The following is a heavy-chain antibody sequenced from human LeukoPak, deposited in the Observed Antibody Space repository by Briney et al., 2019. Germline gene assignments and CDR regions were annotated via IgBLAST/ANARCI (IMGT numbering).Heavy chain of an antibody. Sequence: SVKVPCKASGGTLSSYAISWVRQAPGQGLEWMGGIIPIFGTANYAQKFQGRVTITADESTSTAYMELSRLRSEDTAVYYCAREGRRDGYNLPFDYWGQGTLVTVSS. J-gene: IGHJ4*02. D-gene: IGHD5-24*01. CDR2: IIPIFGTA. CDR1: GGTLSSYA. V-gene: IGHV1-69*13. CDR3: AREGRRDGYNLPFDY.